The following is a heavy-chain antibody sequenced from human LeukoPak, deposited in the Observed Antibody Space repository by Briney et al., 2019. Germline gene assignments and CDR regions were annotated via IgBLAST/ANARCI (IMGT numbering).Heavy chain of an antibody. CDR3: ARDRGFGGLSPFDY. J-gene: IGHJ4*02. Sequence: GGSLRLSCAASGFTFDDYGMSWVRHAPGKGLEWVSGINWNGGSTGYADSVKGRFTTSRDNAKNSLYLQMNSLRAEDTALYYCARDRGFGGLSPFDYWGQGTLVTVSS. D-gene: IGHD3-10*01. CDR2: INWNGGST. V-gene: IGHV3-20*04. CDR1: GFTFDDYG.